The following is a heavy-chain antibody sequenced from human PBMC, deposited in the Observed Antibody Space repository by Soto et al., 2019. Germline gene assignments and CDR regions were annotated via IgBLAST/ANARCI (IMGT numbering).Heavy chain of an antibody. V-gene: IGHV4-31*03. CDR1: GGSISSGGYY. CDR3: ARSRSGHNWFDP. J-gene: IGHJ5*02. CDR2: IYYSGST. Sequence: QVQLQESGPGLVKPSQTLSLTCTVSGGSISSGGYYWSWIRQHPGKGLEGIGYIYYSGSTYYNPSLKSRVTISVDTSKNQFSLKLSSVTAADTAVYYCARSRSGHNWFDPWGQGTXVTVX.